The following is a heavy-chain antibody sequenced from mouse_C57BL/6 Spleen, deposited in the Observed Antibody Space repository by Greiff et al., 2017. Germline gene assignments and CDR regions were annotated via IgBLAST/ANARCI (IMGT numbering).Heavy chain of an antibody. CDR1: GFTFTDYY. CDR3: ARYRYYGSSGYFDV. D-gene: IGHD1-1*01. J-gene: IGHJ1*03. CDR2: IRNKANGYTT. Sequence: VQWVESGGGLVQPGGSLSLSCAASGFTFTDYYMSWVRQPPGKALEWLGFIRNKANGYTTEYSASVKGRFTISSDNSQSILYLQMNALRAEDSATYYCARYRYYGSSGYFDVWGTGTTVTVSS. V-gene: IGHV7-3*01.